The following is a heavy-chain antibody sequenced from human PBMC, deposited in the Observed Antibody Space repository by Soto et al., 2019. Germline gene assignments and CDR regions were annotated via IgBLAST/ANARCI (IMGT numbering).Heavy chain of an antibody. J-gene: IGHJ4*02. V-gene: IGHV3-7*01. CDR3: ARDFGVQELDY. CDR1: GFTFSSFW. D-gene: IGHD3-3*01. Sequence: PGGSLRLSCAASGFTFSSFWITWVRQAPGKGLEWVANINQDGSEKPYVDSVKGRFTLSRDNAENSVYLQMNSLRADDTAVYYCARDFGVQELDYWGQGTLVTVSS. CDR2: INQDGSEK.